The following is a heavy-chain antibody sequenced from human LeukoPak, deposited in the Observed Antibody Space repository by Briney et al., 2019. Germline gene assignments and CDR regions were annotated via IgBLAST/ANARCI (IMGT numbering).Heavy chain of an antibody. J-gene: IGHJ4*02. V-gene: IGHV3-49*03. D-gene: IGHD1-26*01. CDR3: TTDGGGSELGY. Sequence: PGGSLRLSCAASGFTFSDYAMSWFRQAPGKGLEWVALIRGTPYGGTTEYAASVKGRFTISRDDSKSIAYQQMNSLKTEDTAVYCCTTDGGGSELGYWGQGTLVTVSS. CDR2: IRGTPYGGTT. CDR1: GFTFSDYA.